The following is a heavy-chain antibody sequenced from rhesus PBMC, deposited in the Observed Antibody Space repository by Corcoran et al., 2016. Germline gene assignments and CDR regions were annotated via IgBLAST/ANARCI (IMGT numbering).Heavy chain of an antibody. Sequence: EVQLVESGGGLVQPGGSLRLSCAASGFTFSSYGMSWVRQAPGKGLEWVSYISNGGGSTYDPDSVKGRFTISRDNSKNPLSLQMNSLRAEDTAVYYCAKDREWLLHRGGLDSWGQGVVVTVSS. CDR2: ISNGGGST. J-gene: IGHJ6*01. CDR3: AKDREWLLHRGGLDS. V-gene: IGHV3S5*01. CDR1: GFTFSSYG. D-gene: IGHD3-28*01.